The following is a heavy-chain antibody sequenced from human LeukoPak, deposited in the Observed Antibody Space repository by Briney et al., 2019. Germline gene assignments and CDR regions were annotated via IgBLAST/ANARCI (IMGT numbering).Heavy chain of an antibody. CDR2: LYSGGST. D-gene: IGHD1-7*01. V-gene: IGHV3-66*01. Sequence: GGSLRLSCAASGFTVCSNHINWVRQAPGKGLEWVSILYSGGSTYYAESVRGRFTISRDNSKNTLYLQMNGLRAEDTAVYYCARGAANCNYDDAFDIWGQGTMVTVSS. J-gene: IGHJ3*02. CDR3: ARGAANCNYDDAFDI. CDR1: GFTVCSNH.